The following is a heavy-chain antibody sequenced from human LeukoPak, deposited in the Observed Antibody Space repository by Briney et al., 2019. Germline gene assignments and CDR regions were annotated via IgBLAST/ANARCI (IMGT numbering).Heavy chain of an antibody. J-gene: IGHJ4*02. D-gene: IGHD5-12*01. CDR3: ARVRYSPSRNGIDW. Sequence: GSLLLSCAASGFTFSSYSMSWVRQAPGKGREWGSAISSDSSYIYYADSMRGRFTISRDNAKKSLFLQMNSLRVADTAVYYCARVRYSPSRNGIDWWGQGTLVTVSS. CDR2: ISSDSSYI. CDR1: GFTFSSYS. V-gene: IGHV3-21*01.